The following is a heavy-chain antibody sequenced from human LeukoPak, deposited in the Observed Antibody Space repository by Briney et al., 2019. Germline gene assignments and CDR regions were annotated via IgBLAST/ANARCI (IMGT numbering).Heavy chain of an antibody. Sequence: GGSLRLSCTASGFTFGDYVMSWVRQAPGKGLEWVGFIRKKSYGGTTEYAASVKGRFTISRDDSKSIAYLQMNSLKTEDTAVYYCTRGGSGIPRWGQGTLVTVSS. J-gene: IGHJ4*02. V-gene: IGHV3-49*04. CDR1: GFTFGDYV. CDR2: IRKKSYGGTT. D-gene: IGHD3-10*01. CDR3: TRGGSGIPR.